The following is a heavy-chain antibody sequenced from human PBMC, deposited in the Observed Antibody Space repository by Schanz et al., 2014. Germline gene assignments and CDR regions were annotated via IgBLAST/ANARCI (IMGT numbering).Heavy chain of an antibody. Sequence: EVQLVESGGGLVQPGGSLRLSCAASGFTFSGYWRSWVRQAPGEGLVWVANIKLDGSEKYYVDSVKGRFTISRDNAKNSLYLQMNSLTAEDTAVYYCAKYGTGKGVSFEYWGQGTLVTVSS. V-gene: IGHV3-7*01. CDR3: AKYGTGKGVSFEY. CDR1: GFTFSGYW. D-gene: IGHD1-26*01. J-gene: IGHJ4*02. CDR2: IKLDGSEK.